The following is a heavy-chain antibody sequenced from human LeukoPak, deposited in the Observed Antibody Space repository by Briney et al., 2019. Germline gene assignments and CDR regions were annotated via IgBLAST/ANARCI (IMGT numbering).Heavy chain of an antibody. CDR2: ISGSGGST. V-gene: IGHV3-23*01. Sequence: PGGSLRLSCAASGFTFSSYAMSWVRQAPGKGLEWVSAISGSGGSTYHADSVKGRFTISRDNSKNTLYLQMNSLRAEDTAVYYCAKRGPIYSSSPGNYFDYWGQGTLVTVSS. CDR3: AKRGPIYSSSPGNYFDY. J-gene: IGHJ4*02. D-gene: IGHD6-6*01. CDR1: GFTFSSYA.